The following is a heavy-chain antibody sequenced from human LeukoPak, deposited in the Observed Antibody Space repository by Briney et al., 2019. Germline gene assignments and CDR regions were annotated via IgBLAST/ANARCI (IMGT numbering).Heavy chain of an antibody. CDR3: ARNTASDLYYFPY. CDR2: INPNSGGT. Sequence: GASVKVSCKASGYTFTCYYMHRVGQGPGQGREWRGWINPNSGGTNYAQKFQGRVTMTRDTSIITAVMELSRLRSRVTVVYYCARNTASDLYYFPYLGQGTLVTVSS. J-gene: IGHJ4*02. D-gene: IGHD5-18*01. V-gene: IGHV1-2*02. CDR1: GYTFTCYY.